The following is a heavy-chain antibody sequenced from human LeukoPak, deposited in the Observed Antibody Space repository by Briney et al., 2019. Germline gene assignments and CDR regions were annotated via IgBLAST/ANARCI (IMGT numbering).Heavy chain of an antibody. J-gene: IGHJ4*02. D-gene: IGHD1-26*01. CDR3: ARGIVGATDFFDY. CDR1: GGSFSGYY. Sequence: ETLSLTCAVYGGSFSGYYWSWVRQAPGKGLECVSIIYSGGNTYYADSVRGRFTISRDISKDTLYLQMNSLRVEDTAVYYCARGIVGATDFFDYWGQGTLVTVSS. V-gene: IGHV3-53*01. CDR2: IYSGGNT.